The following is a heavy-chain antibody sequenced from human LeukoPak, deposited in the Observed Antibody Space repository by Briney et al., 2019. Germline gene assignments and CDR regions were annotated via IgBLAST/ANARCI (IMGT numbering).Heavy chain of an antibody. V-gene: IGHV4-39*07. D-gene: IGHD1-26*01. J-gene: IGHJ4*02. Sequence: SETLSLTCTVSGGSISSSSYYWGWIRQPPGKGLEWIGSIYYSGSTYYNPSLKSRVTISVDTSKNQFSLKPSSVTAADTAVYYCAREGVGATTFDYWGQGTLVTVSS. CDR1: GGSISSSSYY. CDR2: IYYSGST. CDR3: AREGVGATTFDY.